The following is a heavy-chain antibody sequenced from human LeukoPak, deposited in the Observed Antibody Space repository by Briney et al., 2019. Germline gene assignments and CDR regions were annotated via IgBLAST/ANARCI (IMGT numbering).Heavy chain of an antibody. V-gene: IGHV3-23*01. J-gene: IGHJ4*02. CDR2: ISGRDGNT. D-gene: IGHD5/OR15-5a*01. Sequence: GGSLRLSCAASGFTFSTYGMNWVRQAPGKGLEWVSAISGRDGNTYYADSVKGRFTISRDNSKNTLYLQMNSLRADDTAIYYCAKDRGPPLRFYLDYWGQGTLVTVSS. CDR1: GFTFSTYG. CDR3: AKDRGPPLRFYLDY.